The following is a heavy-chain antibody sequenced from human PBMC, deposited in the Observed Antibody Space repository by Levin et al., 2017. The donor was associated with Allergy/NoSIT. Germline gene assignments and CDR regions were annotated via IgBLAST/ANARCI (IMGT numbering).Heavy chain of an antibody. J-gene: IGHJ4*02. CDR2: IYYSGST. Sequence: SETLSLTCTVSGGSISSYYWSWIRQPPGKGLEWIGYIYYSGSTNYNPSLKSRVTISVDTSKNQFSLKLSSVTAADTAVYYCARIVGVWGSYPRYYFDYWGQGTLVTVSS. CDR1: GGSISSYY. D-gene: IGHD3-16*02. CDR3: ARIVGVWGSYPRYYFDY. V-gene: IGHV4-59*01.